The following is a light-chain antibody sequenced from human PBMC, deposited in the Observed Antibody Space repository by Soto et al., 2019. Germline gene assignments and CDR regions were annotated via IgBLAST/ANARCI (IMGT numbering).Light chain of an antibody. V-gene: IGLV2-23*01. Sequence: QSALTQPASVSGSPGQSITISCTGTSSDVGGYPLVSWYQQHPGKAPKLMIYEGSKRPSGVSNRSSGSKSGYTASLTISGLQAEDEADYYCCSYAGPRYVFGSGTKLTVL. J-gene: IGLJ1*01. CDR3: CSYAGPRYV. CDR1: SSDVGGYPL. CDR2: EGS.